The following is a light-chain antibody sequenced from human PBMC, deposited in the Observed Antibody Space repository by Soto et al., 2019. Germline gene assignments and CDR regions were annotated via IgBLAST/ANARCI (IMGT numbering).Light chain of an antibody. CDR3: QHYAHKSPIT. J-gene: IGKJ5*01. V-gene: IGKV3-20*01. Sequence: EIVLTQSPGTLSLSPGERATLSCRASQSVSSRLAWYQQRPGQAPRLLISGASSRATGIPDRFSGSGSGTDFTLTISRLEPEDFALYYCQHYAHKSPITFGQGTRREIK. CDR2: GAS. CDR1: QSVSSR.